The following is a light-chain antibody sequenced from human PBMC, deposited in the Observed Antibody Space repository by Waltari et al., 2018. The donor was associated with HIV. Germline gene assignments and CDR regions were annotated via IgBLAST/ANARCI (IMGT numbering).Light chain of an antibody. J-gene: IGLJ3*02. CDR3: ASWDDSLSGVV. V-gene: IGLV1-47*01. CDR2: RNN. Sequence: QSVLTQSPSASGTPGQRVTISCSGSSSNIGRNYIYWYQQLPGTAPKLLIYRNNQRPSGFPDRLAGSKSGTSASLAISGFRADDEADYYCASWDDSLSGVVFGGGTKLTVL. CDR1: SSNIGRNY.